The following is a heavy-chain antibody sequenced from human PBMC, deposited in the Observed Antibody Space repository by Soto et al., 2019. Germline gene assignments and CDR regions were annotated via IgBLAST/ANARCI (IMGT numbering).Heavy chain of an antibody. V-gene: IGHV1-18*04. CDR3: SCDYYYDRSGYTTSRNYYGMDV. J-gene: IGHJ6*02. D-gene: IGHD3-22*01. CDR1: GYTFTSYG. Sequence: ASVKVSCKASGYTFTSYGISWVRQAPGQGLEWMGWISAYNGNTNDEQKLQGRVNMTTATSTSTAYMDLRSLRSDVTAVYYCSCDYYYDRSGYTTSRNYYGMDVWGQGTTVT. CDR2: ISAYNGNT.